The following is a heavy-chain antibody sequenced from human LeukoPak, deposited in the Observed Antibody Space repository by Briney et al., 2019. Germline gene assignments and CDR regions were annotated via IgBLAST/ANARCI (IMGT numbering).Heavy chain of an antibody. J-gene: IGHJ4*02. Sequence: SETLSLTCAVYGGSFSGYYWSWIRQPPGKGLEWIGEINHSGSTNYNPSLKSRVTISVDTSKNQFYLKLSSVTAADTAVYYCARTYNTYYFDYWGPGTLVTVSS. D-gene: IGHD1-14*01. CDR2: INHSGST. CDR3: ARTYNTYYFDY. V-gene: IGHV4-34*01. CDR1: GGSFSGYY.